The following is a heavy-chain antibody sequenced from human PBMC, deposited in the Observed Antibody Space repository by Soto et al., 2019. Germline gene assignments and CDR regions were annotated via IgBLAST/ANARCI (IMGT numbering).Heavy chain of an antibody. CDR3: VRGGGDMGV. Sequence: EVQLVESGGGLVQPGGSLRLSCAASGFTFSSHWMSWVRQAPGKRLEWVANIKQDGSDQYYVDSVKGRFTISRDNAKNSLYLQMNSPRAEDTAVYYCVRGGGDMGVWGQGTTVIVSS. J-gene: IGHJ6*02. V-gene: IGHV3-7*05. CDR2: IKQDGSDQ. CDR1: GFTFSSHW. D-gene: IGHD2-21*02.